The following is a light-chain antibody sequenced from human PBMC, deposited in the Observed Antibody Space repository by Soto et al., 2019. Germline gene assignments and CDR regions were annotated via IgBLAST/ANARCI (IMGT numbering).Light chain of an antibody. CDR1: SSDIGGYNH. CDR2: DVD. J-gene: IGLJ3*02. V-gene: IGLV2-14*03. Sequence: QSVLTQPTAVSGSPGQSITISCTGVSSDIGGYNHVSWYQQHPGNVPRLIIYDVDNRPLGIPNRFSGSQSGNTASLSISGIQAEDEADYYCCAYTARTTLSWVFGGGTKVTVL. CDR3: CAYTARTTLSWV.